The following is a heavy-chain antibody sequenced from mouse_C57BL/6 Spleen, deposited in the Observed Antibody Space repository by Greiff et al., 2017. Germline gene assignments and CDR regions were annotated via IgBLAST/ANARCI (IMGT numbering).Heavy chain of an antibody. D-gene: IGHD1-1*01. V-gene: IGHV1-50*01. J-gene: IGHJ1*03. Sequence: VQLQQPGAELVKPGASVKLSCKASGYTFTSYWMQWVKQRPGQGLEWIGEIDPSDSYTNYNQKFKGKATLTVDTSSSTAYMQLSSLTSEDSAVYYCARGLGTVVAKDFDVWGTGTTVTVSS. CDR1: GYTFTSYW. CDR3: ARGLGTVVAKDFDV. CDR2: IDPSDSYT.